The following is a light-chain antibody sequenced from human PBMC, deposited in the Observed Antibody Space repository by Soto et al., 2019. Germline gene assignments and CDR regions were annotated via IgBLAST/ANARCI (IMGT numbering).Light chain of an antibody. CDR2: SNT. CDR1: SSDIGAGYD. J-gene: IGLJ1*01. V-gene: IGLV1-40*01. CDR3: QSYDISLTGYV. Sequence: QSVLTQPPSVPGAPGQRVTISCTGSSSDIGAGYDVHWYQQLPGTAPKLLIYSNTNRPSGVPDRFSGSKSGTSASLAITGLQAEDEADYYCQSYDISLTGYVFGTGTKVTVL.